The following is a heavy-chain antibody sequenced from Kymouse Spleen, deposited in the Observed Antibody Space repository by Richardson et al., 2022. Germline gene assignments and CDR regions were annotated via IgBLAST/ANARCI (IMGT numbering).Heavy chain of an antibody. Sequence: QVQLVESGGGVVQPGRSLRLSCAASGFTFSSYGMHWVRQAPGKGLEWVAVIWYDGSNKYYADSVKGRFTISRDNSKNTLYLQMNSLRAEDTAVYYCAREEEGGYSYGRGYYYGMDVWGQGTTVTVSS. CDR1: GFTFSSYG. D-gene: IGHD5-18,IGHD5-18*01. V-gene: IGHV3-33*01. CDR3: AREEEGGYSYGRGYYYGMDV. J-gene: IGHJ6*02. CDR2: IWYDGSNK.